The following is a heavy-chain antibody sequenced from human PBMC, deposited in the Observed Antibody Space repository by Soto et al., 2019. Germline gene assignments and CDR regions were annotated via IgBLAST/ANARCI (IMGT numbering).Heavy chain of an antibody. CDR3: ARAPAAAGKYYSYGIDV. CDR2: TYYKSKWYT. J-gene: IGHJ6*02. Sequence: PSQTLSLTCAISGDSVSSNSAAWNWIRQSPSRGLEWLGRTYYKSKWYTDYAVSVKSRITINPDTSKNQFSLQLNSVTPEDTAVYYCARAPAAAGKYYSYGIDVWGQATTVTVSS. V-gene: IGHV6-1*01. D-gene: IGHD6-13*01. CDR1: GDSVSSNSAA.